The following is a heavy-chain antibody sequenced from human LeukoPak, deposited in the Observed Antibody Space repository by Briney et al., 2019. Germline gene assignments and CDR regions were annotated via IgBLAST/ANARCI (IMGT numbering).Heavy chain of an antibody. CDR2: IKQDGSEK. J-gene: IGHJ4*02. CDR1: GFIFSGSW. Sequence: GGSLRLSCTASGFIFSGSWMAWIRQTPGKGLEWVANIKQDGSEKYYVDSVKGRFTISRDNAKNSLSLQMNSLRVEDTAVYYCARAGSFWHYVYWGQGTLVTVSS. V-gene: IGHV3-7*01. CDR3: ARAGSFWHYVY. D-gene: IGHD1-7*01.